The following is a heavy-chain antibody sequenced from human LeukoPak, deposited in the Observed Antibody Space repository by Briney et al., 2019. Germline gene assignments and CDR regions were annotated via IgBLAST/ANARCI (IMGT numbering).Heavy chain of an antibody. CDR3: AKVGYYDSSGYYDY. D-gene: IGHD3-22*01. Sequence: GGSLRLSCAASGFTFGDYAMHWVRQAPGKGLEWVSGISWNSGSIGYADSVKGRFTISRDNAKNSLYLQMNSLRAEDTALYYCAKVGYYDSSGYYDYWGQGTMVTVSS. CDR1: GFTFGDYA. CDR2: ISWNSGSI. J-gene: IGHJ3*01. V-gene: IGHV3-9*01.